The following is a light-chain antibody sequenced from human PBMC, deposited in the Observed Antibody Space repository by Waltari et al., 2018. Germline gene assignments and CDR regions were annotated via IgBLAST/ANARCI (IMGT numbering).Light chain of an antibody. J-gene: IGKJ4*01. CDR1: QSISTY. V-gene: IGKV1-39*01. Sequence: DIQMTQSPSSLSAYVGDTVTITCRASQSISTYLNWYQVKPGKAPKLLIYVASSLQSGVPSRFSGSGSGTDFTLTINSLQPEDFATYYCQETSRAPPVTFGGGTKVEIK. CDR2: VAS. CDR3: QETSRAPPVT.